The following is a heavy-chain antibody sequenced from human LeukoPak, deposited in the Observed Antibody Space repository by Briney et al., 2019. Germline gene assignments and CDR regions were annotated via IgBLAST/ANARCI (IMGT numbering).Heavy chain of an antibody. CDR3: ARVSADYYDSSGYYFFDY. V-gene: IGHV4-59*01. CDR2: IYYSGST. CDR1: GGSISSYY. D-gene: IGHD3-22*01. Sequence: PSETLSLTCTVSGGSISSYYWSWIRQPPGKGLGWIGYIYYSGSTNYNPSLKSRVTISVDTSKNQFSLKLSSVTAADTAVYYCARVSADYYDSSGYYFFDYWGQGTLVTVSS. J-gene: IGHJ4*02.